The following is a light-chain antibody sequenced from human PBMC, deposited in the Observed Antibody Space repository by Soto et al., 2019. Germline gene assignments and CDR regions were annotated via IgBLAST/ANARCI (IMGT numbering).Light chain of an antibody. CDR2: LGS. CDR3: MQALQTPRT. V-gene: IGKV2-28*01. Sequence: DIVMTQSPLSLPATLGEPASISCRSSQSLLHSNGYNYLDWYLQKPGQSPQLLIYLGSNRASGVPDRFSGSGSGTDFTLKISRVEAEDVGVYYCMQALQTPRTFGQGTKVEIK. CDR1: QSLLHSNGYNY. J-gene: IGKJ1*01.